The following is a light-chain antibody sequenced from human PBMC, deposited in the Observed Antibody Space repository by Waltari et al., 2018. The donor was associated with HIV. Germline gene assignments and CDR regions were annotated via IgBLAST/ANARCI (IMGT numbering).Light chain of an antibody. J-gene: IGLJ2*01. Sequence: QSVLTQPPSASGTPGQRVTISCSGSSSNIGSNYVYWYQQLPGTAPNLHIYRYNQRPSGVPDRFSGSTSGPSASLAISVLRSEDEADYYCAACDDSLSGLVFGGGTKLTVL. CDR3: AACDDSLSGLV. CDR2: RYN. CDR1: SSNIGSNY. V-gene: IGLV1-47*01.